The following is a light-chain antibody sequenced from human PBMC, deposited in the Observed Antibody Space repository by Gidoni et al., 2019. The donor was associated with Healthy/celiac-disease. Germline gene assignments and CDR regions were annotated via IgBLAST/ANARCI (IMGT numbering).Light chain of an antibody. V-gene: IGKV4-1*01. CDR3: RQYYSTPGFT. Sequence: DIVMTQSPDSLAVSLGERATINCKSSQSVLYTSNNKNYLAWYQQKPGQPPKLLIYWASTRESGVPDRFSGSGSGTDFTLTISSLRDEDVAVYYCRQYYSTPGFTFXXXTKVDIK. J-gene: IGKJ3*01. CDR1: QSVLYTSNNKNY. CDR2: WAS.